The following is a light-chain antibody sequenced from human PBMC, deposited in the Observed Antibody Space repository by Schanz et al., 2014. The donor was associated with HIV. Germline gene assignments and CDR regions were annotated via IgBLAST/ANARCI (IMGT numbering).Light chain of an antibody. CDR2: SAS. CDR3: QHYNSFSST. Sequence: EIVMTQSPATLSVSPGERATLSCRASQSVSSNLAWYQQKPGQAPRLLIYSASRRANGIPDRFSGSGSGTDFTLTISRLEPEDFATYYCQHYNSFSSTFGQGTKLDIK. J-gene: IGKJ2*01. V-gene: IGKV3D-15*01. CDR1: QSVSSN.